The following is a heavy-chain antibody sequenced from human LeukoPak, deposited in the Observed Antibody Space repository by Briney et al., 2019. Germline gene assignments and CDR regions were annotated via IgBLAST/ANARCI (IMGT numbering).Heavy chain of an antibody. V-gene: IGHV3-33*01. Sequence: GGSLRLSCAASGFSLTTYGTHWLRQAPGKGLEWVAVIWYDGSRKFYGDSVKGRFTVSRDTFENTMYLQMNSLRVEDTAVYYCARDAADIVVVPAAMGGGDYSNYYFDYWGQGTLVTVSS. CDR1: GFSLTTYG. CDR3: ARDAADIVVVPAAMGGGDYSNYYFDY. CDR2: IWYDGSRK. J-gene: IGHJ4*02. D-gene: IGHD2-2*01.